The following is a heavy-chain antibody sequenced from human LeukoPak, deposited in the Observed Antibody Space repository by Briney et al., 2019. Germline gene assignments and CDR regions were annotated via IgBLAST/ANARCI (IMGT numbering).Heavy chain of an antibody. V-gene: IGHV3-53*01. CDR3: ARVEIPWSFDY. Sequence: GGCLRLSCAASGFTVSSNYMTWIRQAPGERLEWVSIVYSGGDTYYADSVKGRFTMSRDNSKNMLYLQMNSLRAEDTAVYCCARVEIPWSFDYWGQGTLVTVSS. D-gene: IGHD2-21*01. CDR2: VYSGGDT. CDR1: GFTVSSNY. J-gene: IGHJ4*02.